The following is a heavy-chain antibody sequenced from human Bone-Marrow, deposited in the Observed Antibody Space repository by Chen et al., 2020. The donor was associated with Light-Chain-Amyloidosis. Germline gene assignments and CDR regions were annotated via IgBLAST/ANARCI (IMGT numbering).Heavy chain of an antibody. CDR1: GFTFTNYR. J-gene: IGHJ5*02. CDR3: ARDFWVAGFTTTNWFDP. Sequence: QVQMVQSGAEVRKPGASVKVSCKTSGFTFTNYRIHWVRQAPGQGLEWMGWINLNSGDTKYAEKFQGRVTLTRDTSTTTSYMELSGLRSDETALYYCARDFWVAGFTTTNWFDPWGQGTLITVSS. CDR2: INLNSGDT. V-gene: IGHV1-2*02. D-gene: IGHD3-3*01.